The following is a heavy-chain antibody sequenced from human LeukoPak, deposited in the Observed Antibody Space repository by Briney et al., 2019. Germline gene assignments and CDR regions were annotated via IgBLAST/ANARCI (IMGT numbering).Heavy chain of an antibody. J-gene: IGHJ4*02. Sequence: GGSLRLSCAASGFSFSDYWMSWVRQAPGKGLEWVANIKQDGSEKYYVDSVRGRFTISRDNARNSLYLQMNSLRAEDTAVYYCARDRGASTWYKVFDYWGQGTLATVSS. D-gene: IGHD6-13*01. CDR1: GFSFSDYW. CDR3: ARDRGASTWYKVFDY. CDR2: IKQDGSEK. V-gene: IGHV3-7*03.